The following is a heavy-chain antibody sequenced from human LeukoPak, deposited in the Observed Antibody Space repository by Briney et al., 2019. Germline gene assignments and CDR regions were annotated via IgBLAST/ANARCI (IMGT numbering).Heavy chain of an antibody. D-gene: IGHD3-10*01. CDR1: GYTFTGYY. Sequence: PRASVKVSCKASGYTFTGYYMHWVRQAPGQGLEWMGWINPNSGGTNYAQKFQGRVTMTRDTSISTAYMELSRLRSDDTAVYYCARGDYYGSGRPTNAFDYWGQGTLVTVSS. CDR3: ARGDYYGSGRPTNAFDY. J-gene: IGHJ4*02. V-gene: IGHV1-2*02. CDR2: INPNSGGT.